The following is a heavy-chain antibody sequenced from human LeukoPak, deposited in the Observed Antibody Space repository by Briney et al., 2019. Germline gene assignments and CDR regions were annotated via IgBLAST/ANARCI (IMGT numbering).Heavy chain of an antibody. D-gene: IGHD3-3*01. CDR1: GYTSTYCS. CDR2: ITLYNGKT. V-gene: IGHV1-68*01. J-gene: IGHJ3*02. CDR3: ATEKGEARIGMGQIYQSLHDAFNI. Sequence: ASVKVSCKATGYTSTYCSLHWLQQAPGQGLERMRWITLYNGKTKYEKKFQGRVTTTRYISLRTAYIELSSLRSEDSAVYCWATEKGEARIGMGQIYQSLHDAFNIWGQATLVTVPS.